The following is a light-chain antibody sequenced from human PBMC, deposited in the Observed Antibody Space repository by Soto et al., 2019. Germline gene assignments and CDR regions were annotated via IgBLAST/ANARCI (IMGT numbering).Light chain of an antibody. V-gene: IGLV1-44*01. CDR2: SNN. CDR3: AAWDDSLNGHVV. Sequence: QSVLTQPPSASGAPEQRVTISCSGSSSNIGSYTVNWYQQFPGTAPKLVIYSNNQRPSGVPDRFPGSKSGTSASLVISGLQSEDEADYFCAAWDDSLNGHVVFGGGTQLTVL. J-gene: IGLJ2*01. CDR1: SSNIGSYT.